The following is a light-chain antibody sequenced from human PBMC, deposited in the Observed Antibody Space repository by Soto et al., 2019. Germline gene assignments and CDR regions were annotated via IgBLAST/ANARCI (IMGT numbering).Light chain of an antibody. J-gene: IGLJ1*01. CDR3: SSYSRRSTYV. CDR1: SSDVSGYNY. Sequence: QSVLAQPASVSGSPGQSITVSCTGTSSDVSGYNYVSWYQQHPGKAPKLIIYDVSYRPSGVSNRFSGSKSGNTASLTISGLQAEDEADYFCSSYSRRSTYVFGTGTKVTVL. CDR2: DVS. V-gene: IGLV2-14*03.